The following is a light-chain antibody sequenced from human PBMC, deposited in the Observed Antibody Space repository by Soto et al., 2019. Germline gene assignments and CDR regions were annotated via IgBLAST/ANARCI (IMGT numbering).Light chain of an antibody. J-gene: IGKJ3*01. CDR2: GVS. CDR3: QQYGRSPLFS. Sequence: EIVMTQSPATLSVSPGERATLSCRASQNVAGSYLAWYQQKPGQAPRLLIYGVSNRATGIPDRFSGSGSGTDFTLTISSLEPEDFAVYYCQQYGRSPLFSFGPGTKVDVK. CDR1: QNVAGSY. V-gene: IGKV3-20*01.